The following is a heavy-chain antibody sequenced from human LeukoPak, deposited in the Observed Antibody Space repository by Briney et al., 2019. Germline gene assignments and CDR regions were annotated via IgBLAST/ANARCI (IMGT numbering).Heavy chain of an antibody. CDR3: ARGVDIVVVPAATNWFDP. D-gene: IGHD2-2*03. V-gene: IGHV1-69*01. Sequence: SVKDSCKASGGTFCSYAISWVRQAPGQGLEWMGGIIPIFGTANYAQKFQGRVTITADESTSTAYMELSSLRSEDTAVYYCARGVDIVVVPAATNWFDPWGQGTLVTVSS. CDR2: IIPIFGTA. J-gene: IGHJ5*02. CDR1: GGTFCSYA.